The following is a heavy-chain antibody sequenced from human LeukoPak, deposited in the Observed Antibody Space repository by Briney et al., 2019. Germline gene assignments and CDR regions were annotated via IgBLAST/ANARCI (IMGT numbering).Heavy chain of an antibody. CDR3: AREGRYCSSTSCTYYYYYYMDV. J-gene: IGHJ6*03. CDR1: GYTFTSYG. CDR2: ISAYNGNT. Sequence: ASVKVSCKASGYTFTSYGISWVRQAPGQGLEWMGWISAYNGNTNYAQKLQGRVTMTTDTSTSTAYMELRSLRSDDTAVYYCAREGRYCSSTSCTYYYYYYMDVWGKGTTVTVSS. D-gene: IGHD2-2*01. V-gene: IGHV1-18*01.